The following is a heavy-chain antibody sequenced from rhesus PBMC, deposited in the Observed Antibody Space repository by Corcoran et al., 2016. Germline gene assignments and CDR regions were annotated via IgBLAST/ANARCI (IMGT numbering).Heavy chain of an antibody. CDR2: IYGSGGGT. D-gene: IGHD6-31*01. CDR1: GGSISDDYY. CDR3: ARDRGSGWPGFDY. Sequence: QVQLQESGPGLVKPAETLSLTCAVSGGSISDDYYWSWIRQPPGKGLEWIGYIYGSGGGTNYNPSLKNPVTISIDPSKNQCSLKLRSVTAADPAVYYCARDRGSGWPGFDYWGQRVLVTVSS. V-gene: IGHV4-106*01. J-gene: IGHJ4*01.